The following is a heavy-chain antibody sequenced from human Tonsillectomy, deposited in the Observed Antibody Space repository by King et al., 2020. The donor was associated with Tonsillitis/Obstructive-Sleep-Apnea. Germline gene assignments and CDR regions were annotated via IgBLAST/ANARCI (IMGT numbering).Heavy chain of an antibody. D-gene: IGHD2-15*01. CDR3: ARGGGSGGSDKWFDP. CDR2: ISSSGSTI. CDR1: GFTFSTYE. V-gene: IGHV3-48*03. J-gene: IGHJ5*02. Sequence: QLVQSGGGLVQPGGSLRLSCAASGFTFSTYEMNWVRQAPGKGLEWISYISSSGSTIYYADSVKGRFTISRDNAKNSVYLQMNSLRAEDTAVYYCARGGGSGGSDKWFDPWGQGTLVTVSS.